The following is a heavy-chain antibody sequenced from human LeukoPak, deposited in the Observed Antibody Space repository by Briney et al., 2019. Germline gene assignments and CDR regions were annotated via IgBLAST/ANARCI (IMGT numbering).Heavy chain of an antibody. CDR3: ARAITRGADAFDI. D-gene: IGHD1-26*01. Sequence: SVKVSCKASGGTFSSYAISWVRQAPGQGLEWMGGIIPIFGTANYAQKFQGRFTITADESTSTAYMELSSLRSEDTAVYYCARAITRGADAFDIWGQGTMVTVSS. V-gene: IGHV1-69*01. J-gene: IGHJ3*02. CDR1: GGTFSSYA. CDR2: IIPIFGTA.